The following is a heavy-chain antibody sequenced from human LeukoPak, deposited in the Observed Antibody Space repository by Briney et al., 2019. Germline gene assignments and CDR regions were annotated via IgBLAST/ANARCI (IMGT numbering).Heavy chain of an antibody. D-gene: IGHD3-22*01. J-gene: IGHJ3*02. CDR1: GFTFSSYS. Sequence: GGSLRLSCAASGFTFSSYSMNWVRQAPGKGLEWVSSISSSSSYIYYADSVKGRFTISRDNAKNSLYLQMNSLRSEDTAVYYCARDPDYYDSSGYSDDAFDIWGQGTMVTVSS. CDR2: ISSSSSYI. CDR3: ARDPDYYDSSGYSDDAFDI. V-gene: IGHV3-21*01.